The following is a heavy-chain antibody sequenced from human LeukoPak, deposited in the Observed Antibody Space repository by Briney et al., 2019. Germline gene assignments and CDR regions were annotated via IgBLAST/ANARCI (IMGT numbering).Heavy chain of an antibody. D-gene: IGHD3-22*01. J-gene: IGHJ3*02. Sequence: SVKVSCKASGGAFSSYAISWVRQAPGQGLEWMGGIIPIFGTANYAQKFQGRVTITTDESTSTAYMELSSLRSEDTAVYYCARSKIVVVTYLDAFDIWGQGTMVTVSP. CDR2: IIPIFGTA. V-gene: IGHV1-69*05. CDR3: ARSKIVVVTYLDAFDI. CDR1: GGAFSSYA.